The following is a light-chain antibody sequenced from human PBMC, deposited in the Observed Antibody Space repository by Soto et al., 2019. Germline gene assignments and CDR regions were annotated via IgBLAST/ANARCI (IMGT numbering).Light chain of an antibody. CDR3: QQYNNWPPFT. CDR1: QSVSSN. CDR2: GAS. V-gene: IGKV3-15*01. Sequence: EIVMTQSPATLSVSPGERATLSCRASQSVSSNLAWYQQKPGRAPRLLIYGASTRATGIPARFSGSGSGTEFILTISSLQSEDFAVYYCQQYNNWPPFTFGPGTKVDIK. J-gene: IGKJ3*01.